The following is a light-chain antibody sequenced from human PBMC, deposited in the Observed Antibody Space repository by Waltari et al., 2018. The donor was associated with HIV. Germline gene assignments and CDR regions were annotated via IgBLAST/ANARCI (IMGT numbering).Light chain of an antibody. Sequence: DIVLTQSPDSMAVSLGERAPANCTSSQTVLYSSDNRDYLAWYQVRPGQPPQLLIYWASTRQSGVPDRFSGSGSGTHFTLTISGLQAEDVAIYYCQQYYTTPQSFGQGTRLEI. CDR3: QQYYTTPQS. CDR2: WAS. V-gene: IGKV4-1*01. CDR1: QTVLYSSDNRDY. J-gene: IGKJ2*03.